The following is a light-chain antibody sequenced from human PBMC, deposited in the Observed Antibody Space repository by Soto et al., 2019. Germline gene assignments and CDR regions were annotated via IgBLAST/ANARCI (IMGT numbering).Light chain of an antibody. CDR3: GSWDSSLSAYV. V-gene: IGLV1-51*01. CDR2: DDD. J-gene: IGLJ1*01. CDR1: SSNIGGNS. Sequence: QSVLTQPPSVSAAPGQKVTISCSGSSSNIGGNSVSGYQQLPGTAPKLLIYDDDKRPSGIPDRFSGSKSGTSATLGITGFQTGDEADYYCGSWDSSLSAYVFATGTKVTVL.